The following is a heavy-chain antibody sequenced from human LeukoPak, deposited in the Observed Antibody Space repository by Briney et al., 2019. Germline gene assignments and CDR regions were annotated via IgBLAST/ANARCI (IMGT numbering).Heavy chain of an antibody. CDR2: VSASSDI. J-gene: IGHJ4*02. CDR3: ARDALHTAHFDY. D-gene: IGHD5-18*01. Sequence: GVSLRLSCAASGFTFSSYTMNWVRQAPGKGLQWVSTVSASSDIHYSDSVKGRFTISRDNARTSLYLQMNSLRDEDTAVYYCARDALHTAHFDYWGQGTLVTVSS. CDR1: GFTFSSYT. V-gene: IGHV3-48*02.